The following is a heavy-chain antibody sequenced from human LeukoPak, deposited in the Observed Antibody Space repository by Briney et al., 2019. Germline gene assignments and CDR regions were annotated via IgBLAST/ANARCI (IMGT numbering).Heavy chain of an antibody. V-gene: IGHV1-2*02. CDR3: ARDVSAGGTNWFDP. J-gene: IGHJ5*01. CDR2: INPNSGGP. CDR1: GYTFTGYY. Sequence: ASVKVSCKASGYTFTGYYIHWVRQAPGQGLEWMGWINPNSGGPNYAQKFQGRVTMTRDTSISTAYMEMSRLRSDDTAVYYCARDVSAGGTNWFDPWGQGTLAVVSS. D-gene: IGHD3-16*01.